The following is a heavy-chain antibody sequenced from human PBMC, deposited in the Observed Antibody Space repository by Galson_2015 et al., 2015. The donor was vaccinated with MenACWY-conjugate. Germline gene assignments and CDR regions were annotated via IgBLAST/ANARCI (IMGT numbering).Heavy chain of an antibody. CDR3: VVAAAGDFDY. CDR1: GASITGSNYW. V-gene: IGHV4-39*01. CDR2: VFKSGIS. D-gene: IGHD6-13*01. Sequence: ETLSLTCTVSGASITGSNYWWVWIRQPPGEGLEWIASVFKSGISNYNPSLKSRVTISIDESKNQFSLNLNSVTAADTAVYYCVVAAAGDFDYWGQGTLVSVSS. J-gene: IGHJ4*02.